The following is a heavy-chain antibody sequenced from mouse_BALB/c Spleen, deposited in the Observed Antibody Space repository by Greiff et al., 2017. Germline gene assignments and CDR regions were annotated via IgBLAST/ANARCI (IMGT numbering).Heavy chain of an antibody. CDR3: ARDLTTTGVRAMDY. J-gene: IGHJ4*01. CDR2: ISDGGSYT. D-gene: IGHD1-1*01. CDR1: GFTFSDYY. V-gene: IGHV5-4*02. Sequence: EVMLVESGGGLVKPGGSLKLSCAASGFTFSDYYMYWVRQTPEKRLEWVATISDGGSYTYYPDSVKGRFTISRDNAKNNLYLQMSSLKSEDTAMYYCARDLTTTGVRAMDYWGEGTAVTVSS.